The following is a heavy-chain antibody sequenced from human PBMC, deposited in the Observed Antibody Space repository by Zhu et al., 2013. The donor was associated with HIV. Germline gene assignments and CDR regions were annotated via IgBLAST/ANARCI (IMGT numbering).Heavy chain of an antibody. Sequence: QVQVVQSGAEVTRPGASVKVSCRAVGYTLTRHLVHWIRQAPGQGPEWMGKIDPDGYTVYAQRFQGRLTMTSDTSTATLYLEVTRLKFEDTAIYYCATGGYYDSSGYVYYYYMDVWGKGTTVTVSS. J-gene: IGHJ6*03. CDR2: IDPDGYT. D-gene: IGHD3-22*01. V-gene: IGHV1-46*01. CDR3: ATGGYYDSSGYVYYYYMDV. CDR1: GYTLTRHL.